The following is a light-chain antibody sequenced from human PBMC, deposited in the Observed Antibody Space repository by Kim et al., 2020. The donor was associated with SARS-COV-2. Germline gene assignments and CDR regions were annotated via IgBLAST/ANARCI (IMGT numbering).Light chain of an antibody. J-gene: IGLJ1*01. Sequence: VTIACTGSSANNGAGYDVHWYQQLPGTAPKLLIYCNNKRPSGVPDRCSGSKAGTSASLAITGLQADDEAEYYCQSYDSSLIGFVFGTGTKVTVL. CDR2: CNN. CDR1: SANNGAGYD. CDR3: QSYDSSLIGFV. V-gene: IGLV1-40*01.